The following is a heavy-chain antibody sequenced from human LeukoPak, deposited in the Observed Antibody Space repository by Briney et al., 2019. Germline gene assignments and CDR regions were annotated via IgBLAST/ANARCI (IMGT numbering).Heavy chain of an antibody. D-gene: IGHD2-2*01. J-gene: IGHJ4*02. V-gene: IGHV1-46*01. CDR1: GYTFTSYY. CDR3: AREGVGGCSSTSCYYFDY. CDR2: INPSGGST. Sequence: ASVKVSCKASGYTFTSYYMHWVRQAPGQGLEWMGMINPSGGSTSYAQKFQGRVTMTRDTSTSTVYMELSSLRSEDTAVYYCAREGVGGCSSTSCYYFDYWGQGTLVTVSS.